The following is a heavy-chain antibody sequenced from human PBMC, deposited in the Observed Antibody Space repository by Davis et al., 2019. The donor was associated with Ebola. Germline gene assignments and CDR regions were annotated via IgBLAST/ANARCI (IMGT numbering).Heavy chain of an antibody. CDR1: GYSFTNYW. CDR2: IYPGDSDT. D-gene: IGHD5-24*01. V-gene: IGHV5-51*01. CDR3: ARHGADGHNRHFDS. J-gene: IGHJ4*02. Sequence: GESLKLSCKGSGYSFTNYWIGWVRQMPGTGLELMGLIYPGDSDTRYSPSFQGQVTISADKSVNTAYLQWRSLKASDTAMYFCARHGADGHNRHFDSWGQGTLVTVSS.